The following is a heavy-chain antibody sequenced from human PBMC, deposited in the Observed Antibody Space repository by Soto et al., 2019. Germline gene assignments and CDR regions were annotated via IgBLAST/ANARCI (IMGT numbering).Heavy chain of an antibody. CDR2: ISTYNGNT. D-gene: IGHD2-15*01. V-gene: IGHV1-18*01. CDR1: GYTFTSHA. CDR3: TREGVSSASEALYYCNALES. Sequence: AAVMVSCKASGYTFTSHAICWERQAPGQGLEWMGWISTYNGNTNYAQKLQGRVTMTTDTSTSTAYIELRSMRSDDTAVYSCTREGVSSASEALYYCNALESCGLWTT. J-gene: IGHJ6*02.